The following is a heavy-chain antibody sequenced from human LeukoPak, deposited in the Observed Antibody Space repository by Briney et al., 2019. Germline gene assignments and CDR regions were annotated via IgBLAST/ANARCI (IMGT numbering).Heavy chain of an antibody. V-gene: IGHV4-61*02. J-gene: IGHJ6*03. CDR2: IYTSGST. CDR3: ARGTHHYDSSGYYPHYYYYYMDV. D-gene: IGHD3-22*01. Sequence: KASETLSLTCTVCGGSISSGSYYGSWIRQPAGEGLEWIGRIYTSGSTNYNPSLKSRVTISVDTSKNQFSLKLISVTAADTAVYYCARGTHHYDSSGYYPHYYYYYMDVWGKGTTVTVSS. CDR1: GGSISSGSYY.